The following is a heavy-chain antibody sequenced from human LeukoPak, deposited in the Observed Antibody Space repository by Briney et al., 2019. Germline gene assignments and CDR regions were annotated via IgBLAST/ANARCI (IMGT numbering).Heavy chain of an antibody. CDR1: GGSINSNY. V-gene: IGHV4-59*01. D-gene: IGHD5-12*01. Sequence: SETLSLTCTVSGGSINSNYWSWIRQPPGKGLESIGYMHYTGNTNYNPSLKSRVTMSVDTSKNQFSLTLNSVTAADTAVYYCTRLLQPGVGGYYFALGGRTPRVTV. CDR2: MHYTGNT. J-gene: IGHJ2*01. CDR3: TRLLQPGVGGYYFAL.